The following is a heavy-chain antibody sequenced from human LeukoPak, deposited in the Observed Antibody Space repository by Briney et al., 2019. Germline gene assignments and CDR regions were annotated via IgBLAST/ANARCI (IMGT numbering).Heavy chain of an antibody. CDR3: ARAQPCSGGSCRDDY. D-gene: IGHD2-15*01. V-gene: IGHV1-69*13. J-gene: IGHJ4*02. CDR1: GGTFISYA. CDR2: IIPIFGTA. Sequence: ASVKVSCKASGGTFISYAISWVRQAPGQGLEWMGGIIPIFGTANYAQKFQGRVTITADESTSTAYMELSSLRSEDTAVYYCARAQPCSGGSCRDDYWGQGTLVTVSS.